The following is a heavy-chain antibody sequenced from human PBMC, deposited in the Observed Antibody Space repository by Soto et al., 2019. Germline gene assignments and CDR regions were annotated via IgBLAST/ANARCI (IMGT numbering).Heavy chain of an antibody. Sequence: QVQLVQSGAEVKKPGASVKVSCKASGYTFTSYGLSWVRQAPGQGLEWMGWSNGYTGNTNYAQKIQGRGNITTDTSTTTAYLARWTLISDGTAVYYCARSWVTGKGGIDVWGQGTTGTDSS. CDR2: SNGYTGNT. D-gene: IGHD3-16*01. J-gene: IGHJ6*02. V-gene: IGHV1-18*01. CDR1: GYTFTSYG. CDR3: ARSWVTGKGGIDV.